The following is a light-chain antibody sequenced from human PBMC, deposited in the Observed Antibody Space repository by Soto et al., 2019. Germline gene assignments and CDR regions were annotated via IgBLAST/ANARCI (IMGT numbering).Light chain of an antibody. Sequence: EIVLTQSPGTLSLSPGERATLSCRDSQSVSYNYLAWYQQKPGPAPRLLIYAASSRASVIPDRFSGSGSGKDFILTISRLEPKDFANYYCHQYGSSPRQFGQATQVEIK. CDR2: AAS. CDR1: QSVSYNY. V-gene: IGKV3-20*01. J-gene: IGKJ1*01. CDR3: HQYGSSPRQ.